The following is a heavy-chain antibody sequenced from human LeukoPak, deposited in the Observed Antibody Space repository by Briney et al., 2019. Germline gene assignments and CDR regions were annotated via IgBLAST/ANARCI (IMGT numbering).Heavy chain of an antibody. D-gene: IGHD3-10*01. CDR2: IYSDGDV. V-gene: IGHV4-4*07. CDR3: ARGSPTYYTTWAFDY. J-gene: IGHJ4*02. CDR1: GGSISRYY. Sequence: SETLSLTCTVSGGSISRYYWSWIRQPAGNGLQWIGRIYSDGDVKYNPSLKSRVTMSVDTSKNGVSLKMTSVTAADTAVYFCARGSPTYYTTWAFDYWGQGILVTVTS.